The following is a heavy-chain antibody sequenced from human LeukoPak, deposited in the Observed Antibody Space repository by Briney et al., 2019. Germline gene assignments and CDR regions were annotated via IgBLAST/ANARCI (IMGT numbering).Heavy chain of an antibody. Sequence: PGGSPRLSCAASGLIFNRFWMSWVRQAPGKGLQWVAHIKDDGTEKYYLDSVKGRFTIARDDAWNSLYLQMNSLRDEDTAVYYCVRAGWELDYWGQGTPVIVSS. V-gene: IGHV3-7*01. CDR2: IKDDGTEK. D-gene: IGHD1-26*01. CDR3: VRAGWELDY. J-gene: IGHJ4*02. CDR1: GLIFNRFW.